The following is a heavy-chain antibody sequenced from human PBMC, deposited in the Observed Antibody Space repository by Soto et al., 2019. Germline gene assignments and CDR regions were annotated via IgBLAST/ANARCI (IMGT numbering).Heavy chain of an antibody. Sequence: SETLSLTCAISGDSVSSNSAACNWIRQSPSRGLEWLGRTYYRSKWYSDYAVSVRSRISINADTSKNHFSLQLNSVTPEDTAVFFCARYTHTHYLDVWGPGTRVTVFS. J-gene: IGHJ4*02. CDR1: GDSVSSNSAA. CDR3: ARYTHTHYLDV. CDR2: TYYRSKWYS. V-gene: IGHV6-1*01. D-gene: IGHD2-2*02.